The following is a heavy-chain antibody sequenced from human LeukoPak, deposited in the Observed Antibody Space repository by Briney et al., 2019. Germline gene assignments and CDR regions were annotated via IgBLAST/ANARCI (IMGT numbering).Heavy chain of an antibody. V-gene: IGHV3-21*01. J-gene: IGHJ4*02. CDR1: GFSFIDYA. Sequence: GGSLRLSCAASGFSFIDYAMTWVRQAPGKGLGWVSSISSSSSYIYYADSVKGRFTISRDNAKNSLYLQMNSLRAEDTAVYYCARDSLYDYVWGSYRHNSDYWGQGTLVTVSS. D-gene: IGHD3-16*02. CDR3: ARDSLYDYVWGSYRHNSDY. CDR2: ISSSSSYI.